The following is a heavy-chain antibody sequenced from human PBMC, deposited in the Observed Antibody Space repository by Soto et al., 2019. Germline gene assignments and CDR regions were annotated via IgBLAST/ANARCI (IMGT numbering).Heavy chain of an antibody. Sequence: GASVKVSCKASGGTLSSYAISWVRQAPGQGLEWMGGIIPIFGTANYAQKFQGRVTITADESTSTAYMELSSLRFEDTAVYYCARVGLFYAAAGLDYWGQGTLVTVSS. J-gene: IGHJ4*02. CDR2: IIPIFGTA. V-gene: IGHV1-69*13. CDR1: GGTLSSYA. D-gene: IGHD6-13*01. CDR3: ARVGLFYAAAGLDY.